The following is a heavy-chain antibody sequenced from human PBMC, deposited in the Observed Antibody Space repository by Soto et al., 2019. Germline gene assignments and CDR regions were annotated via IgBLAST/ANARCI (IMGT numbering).Heavy chain of an antibody. J-gene: IGHJ5*02. CDR1: GFTFSNYW. CDR3: ARGHSTSPNWFDP. Sequence: VGSLRLSCAASGFTFSNYWMSWVRQAPGKGLEWVANIKVDGSAKYYVDSVKGRFTISRDNAKNSLYLQMNSLRGEDTAVYYCARGHSTSPNWFDPWGQGTLVTVSS. CDR2: IKVDGSAK. D-gene: IGHD6-6*01. V-gene: IGHV3-7*03.